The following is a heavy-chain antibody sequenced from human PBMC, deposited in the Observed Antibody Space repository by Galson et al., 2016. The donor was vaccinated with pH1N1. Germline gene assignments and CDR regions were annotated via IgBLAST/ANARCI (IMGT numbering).Heavy chain of an antibody. J-gene: IGHJ4*02. D-gene: IGHD4/OR15-4a*01. CDR2: IKHDGSQK. Sequence: SLRLSCAGSGFTFSNYWMHWVRQAPGKGLEWVANIKHDGSQKYYVDSVKGRFTISRDNAKNSLYLQMNSLRAEDTAVYCCVRAVGAVEAFWGQGTLVTVSS. CDR3: VRAVGAVEAF. CDR1: GFTFSNYW. V-gene: IGHV3-7*01.